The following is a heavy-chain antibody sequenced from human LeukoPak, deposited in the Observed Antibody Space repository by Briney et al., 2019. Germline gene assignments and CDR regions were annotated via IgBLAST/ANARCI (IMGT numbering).Heavy chain of an antibody. V-gene: IGHV3-33*01. CDR1: GFTFSSYG. D-gene: IGHD3-22*01. J-gene: IGHJ4*02. Sequence: AGGSLRLSCEASGFTFSSYGMHWVRHAPGKGLEWVAVIWYDGSDKYYADSVKGRFSISRDNSKNTLYLQMNSLRAEDTAVYYCARELPPVVNFYFHSWGQGTLVTVSS. CDR2: IWYDGSDK. CDR3: ARELPPVVNFYFHS.